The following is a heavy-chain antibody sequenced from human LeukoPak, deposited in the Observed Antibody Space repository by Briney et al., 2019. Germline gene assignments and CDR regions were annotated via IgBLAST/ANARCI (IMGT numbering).Heavy chain of an antibody. J-gene: IGHJ6*03. CDR3: ARGRRVVGATTFRYYYYMDV. CDR1: GYTFTSYD. V-gene: IGHV1-8*03. Sequence: ASVKVSCKAPGYTFTSYDINWVRQATGQGLEWMGWMNPNSGNTGYAQKFQGRVTITRNTSISTAYMELSSLRSEDTAVYYCARGRRVVGATTFRYYYYMDVWGKGTTVTVSS. CDR2: MNPNSGNT. D-gene: IGHD1-26*01.